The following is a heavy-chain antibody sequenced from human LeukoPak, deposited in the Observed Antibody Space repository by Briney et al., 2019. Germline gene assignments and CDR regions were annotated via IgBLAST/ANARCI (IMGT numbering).Heavy chain of an antibody. CDR3: VRDRGTYRPIDY. V-gene: IGHV3-21*04. D-gene: IGHD1-26*01. CDR2: ISYTGTYI. Sequence: GGSLRLSCAASGFSFSTSWMSWVRQAPGRGLKWVSSISYTGTYIYYADSVKGRFTISRDNAQNSLYLQMNSLRAEDTAIYYCVRDRGTYRPIDYWGQGTLVTVSS. J-gene: IGHJ4*02. CDR1: GFSFSTSW.